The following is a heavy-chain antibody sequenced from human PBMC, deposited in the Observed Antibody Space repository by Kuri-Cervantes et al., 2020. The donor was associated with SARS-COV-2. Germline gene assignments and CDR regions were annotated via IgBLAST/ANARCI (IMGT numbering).Heavy chain of an antibody. CDR1: GFTFSSYW. Sequence: GESLKISCAASGFTFSSYWMSWVRQAPGKGLEWVSIIFTSLSSTFYADSVKGRFTISRDNSKNTLYLQMNSLRAEDTAVYFCARRTFSHIDYWGQGTLVTVSS. CDR3: ARRTFSHIDY. D-gene: IGHD3-16*01. V-gene: IGHV3-23*03. J-gene: IGHJ4*02. CDR2: IFTSLSST.